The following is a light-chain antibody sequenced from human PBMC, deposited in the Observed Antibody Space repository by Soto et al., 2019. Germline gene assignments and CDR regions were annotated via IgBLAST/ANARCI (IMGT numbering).Light chain of an antibody. CDR1: QSVNSRF. J-gene: IGKJ5*01. CDR2: AAS. V-gene: IGKV3-20*01. CDR3: QQYDSSPRT. Sequence: EIVLTQSPGTLSLSPGESATLSCRASQSVNSRFLAWYQHKPGQAPRLLIYAASTRATGIPDRFSGSGSGTDFTLSISRLEPEDFAVYYCQQYDSSPRTFGQGTRLEIK.